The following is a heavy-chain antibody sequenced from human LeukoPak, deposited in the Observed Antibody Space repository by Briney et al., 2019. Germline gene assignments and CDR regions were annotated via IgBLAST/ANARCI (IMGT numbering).Heavy chain of an antibody. CDR3: ARGYSSGRFDY. J-gene: IGHJ4*02. V-gene: IGHV3-74*01. CDR2: INSDGSST. Sequence: PGRSLRLSCAASGFTFSSYWMHWVRQAPGKGLVWVSRINSDGSSTSYADSVKGRFTISRDNAKNTLYLQMNSLRAEGTAVYYCARGYSSGRFDYWGQGTLVTVSS. D-gene: IGHD6-19*01. CDR1: GFTFSSYW.